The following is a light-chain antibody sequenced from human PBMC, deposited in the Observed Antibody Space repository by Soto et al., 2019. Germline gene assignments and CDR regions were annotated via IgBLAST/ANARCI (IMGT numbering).Light chain of an antibody. CDR2: LGS. J-gene: IGKJ1*01. CDR3: MQALQTAWT. V-gene: IGKV2-28*01. Sequence: EPASISCRSSQSLLHSNGYNYLDLYLQKPGQSPQLLIYLGSNRASGVPDRFSGSGSGTDFTLKISRVEAEDVGVYYCMQALQTAWTLGQGTKGGYQ. CDR1: QSLLHSNGYNY.